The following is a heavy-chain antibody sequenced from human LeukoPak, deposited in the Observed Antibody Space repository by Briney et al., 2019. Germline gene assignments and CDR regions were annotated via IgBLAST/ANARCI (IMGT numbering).Heavy chain of an antibody. J-gene: IGHJ4*02. CDR3: AFTKYYYDSSGYSQDSFFDY. V-gene: IGHV3-30*04. CDR2: ISYDGSNK. CDR1: GFTFSSYA. Sequence: GGSLRLSCAASGFTFSSYAMHWVRQAPGKGLEWVAVISYDGSNKYYADSMKRRFTISRDNSNITLYVQMNSLRAEDTAVYYCAFTKYYYDSSGYSQDSFFDYWGQGTLVTVSS. D-gene: IGHD3-22*01.